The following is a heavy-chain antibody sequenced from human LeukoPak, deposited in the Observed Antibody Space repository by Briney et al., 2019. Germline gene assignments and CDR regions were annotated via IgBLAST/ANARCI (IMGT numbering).Heavy chain of an antibody. CDR1: GYTLTELS. J-gene: IGHJ6*03. Sequence: ASVKVSCKVSGYTLTELSMHWVRQAPGKGLEWMGGFDPEDGETIYAQKFQGRVTMTEDTSTDTAYMELSSLRSEDTAVCYCATLRSGGSCFDRYYYYYMDVWGKGTTVTVSS. CDR2: FDPEDGET. V-gene: IGHV1-24*01. CDR3: ATLRSGGSCFDRYYYYYMDV. D-gene: IGHD2-15*01.